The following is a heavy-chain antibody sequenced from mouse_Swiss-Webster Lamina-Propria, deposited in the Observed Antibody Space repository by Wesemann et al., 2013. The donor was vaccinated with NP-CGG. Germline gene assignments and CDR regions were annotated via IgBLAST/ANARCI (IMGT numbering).Heavy chain of an antibody. Sequence: AELVRPGASVKLSCKASGYTFTSYWINWVKQRPGQGLEWIGNIYPSDSYTNYNQKFKDKATLTVDKSSSTAYMQLSSPTSEDSAVYYCTRWETFFDYWGQGTTLTVSS. D-gene: IGHD4-1*01. CDR1: GYTFTSYW. J-gene: IGHJ2*01. CDR2: IYPSDSYT. V-gene: IGHV1-69*02. CDR3: TRWETFFDY.